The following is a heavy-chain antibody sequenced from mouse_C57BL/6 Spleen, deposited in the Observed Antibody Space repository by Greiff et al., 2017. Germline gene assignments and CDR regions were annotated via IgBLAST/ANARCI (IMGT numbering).Heavy chain of an antibody. CDR2: INPYNGGT. Sequence: EVQLQQSGPVLVKPGASVKMSCKASGYTFTDYYMNWVKQRHGKSLEWIGVINPYNGGTNYNQKFKGKATLSVDKSYSTAYIEHNSLTSEDSAVYYGARKDYGTPVDCWGQGTTLPVST. D-gene: IGHD1-1*01. CDR3: ARKDYGTPVDC. CDR1: GYTFTDYY. J-gene: IGHJ2*01. V-gene: IGHV1-19*01.